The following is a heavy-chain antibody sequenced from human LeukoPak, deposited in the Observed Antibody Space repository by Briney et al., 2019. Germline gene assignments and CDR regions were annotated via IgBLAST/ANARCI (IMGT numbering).Heavy chain of an antibody. Sequence: SETLSLTCTVSGGSISSSSYYWGWIRQPPGKGLEWIGSIYYSGSTCYNPSLKSRVTISVDTSKNQFSLKLSSVTAADTAVYYCARDGPRSSFDYWGQGTLVTVSS. J-gene: IGHJ4*02. CDR1: GGSISSSSYY. CDR2: IYYSGST. V-gene: IGHV4-39*07. CDR3: ARDGPRSSFDY. D-gene: IGHD6-6*01.